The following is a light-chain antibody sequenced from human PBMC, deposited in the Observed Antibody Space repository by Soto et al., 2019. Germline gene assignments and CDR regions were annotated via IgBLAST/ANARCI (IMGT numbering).Light chain of an antibody. V-gene: IGLV2-14*01. CDR1: SSDVGTYNY. Sequence: QPVLTQPASVSGSPGQSITISCTGTSSDVGTYNYVSWYQHHPGKAPKLIIYEVSNRPSGVSNRFSGSKSGSTASLTISGLQAEDEADYHYTSYTRDTALVFGTGTKLTVL. CDR3: TSYTRDTALV. CDR2: EVS. J-gene: IGLJ1*01.